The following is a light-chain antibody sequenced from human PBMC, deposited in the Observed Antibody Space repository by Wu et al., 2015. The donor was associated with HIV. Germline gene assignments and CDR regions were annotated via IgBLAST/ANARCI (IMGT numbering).Light chain of an antibody. CDR2: YAS. V-gene: IGKV3-11*01. CDR1: QSVRTY. J-gene: IGKJ5*01. CDR3: QQRSNWPLT. Sequence: EIVMTQSPATLSVSPGERATLSCRASQSVRTYLAWYQQKPGQAPRLLISYASTRATGVPARFSGSGSETDFTLTISSLEPEDFAVYYCQQRSNWPLTFGQGTRLEFK.